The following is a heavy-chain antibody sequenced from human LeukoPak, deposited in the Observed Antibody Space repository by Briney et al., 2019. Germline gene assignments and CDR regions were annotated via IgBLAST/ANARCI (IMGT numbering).Heavy chain of an antibody. D-gene: IGHD3-3*01. CDR2: IIPIFGTA. V-gene: IGHV1-69*01. CDR1: GGTFSSYA. J-gene: IGHJ6*04. Sequence: GASVKVSCKASGGTFSSYAICWVRQAPGQGLEWMGGIIPIFGTANYAQKFQGRVTITADESTSTAYMELSSLRSEDTAVYYCARLKIFGVDTMDVWGKGTTVTVSS. CDR3: ARLKIFGVDTMDV.